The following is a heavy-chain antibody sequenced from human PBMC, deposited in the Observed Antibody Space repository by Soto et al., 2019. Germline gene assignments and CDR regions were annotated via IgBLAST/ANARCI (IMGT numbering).Heavy chain of an antibody. CDR3: ASGLLSLSWHCDIFYD. CDR2: ISSSSSYI. J-gene: IGHJ4*02. D-gene: IGHD2-15*01. Sequence: PGGSLRLSCAASGFTFSSYSMNWVRQAPGKGLEWVSSISSSSSYIYYADSVKGRFTISRDNAKNSLYLQMNSLRAEDTAVYYCASGLLSLSWHCDIFYDWGRGSLVT. V-gene: IGHV3-21*01. CDR1: GFTFSSYS.